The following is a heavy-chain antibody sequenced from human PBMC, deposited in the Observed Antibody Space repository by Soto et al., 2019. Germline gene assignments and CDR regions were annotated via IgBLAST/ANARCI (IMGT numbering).Heavy chain of an antibody. CDR3: AKDSQMAQYYCCNAFDI. CDR2: ISGSGGST. CDR1: GFTFSSYA. D-gene: IGHD2-21*01. Sequence: PGGSLRLSCAASGFTFSSYAMSWVRQAPGKGLEWVSAISGSGGSTYYADSVKGRFTISRDNSKNTLYLQMNSLRAEDTAVYYCAKDSQMAQYYCCNAFDIWGQGTMVTVSS. V-gene: IGHV3-23*01. J-gene: IGHJ3*02.